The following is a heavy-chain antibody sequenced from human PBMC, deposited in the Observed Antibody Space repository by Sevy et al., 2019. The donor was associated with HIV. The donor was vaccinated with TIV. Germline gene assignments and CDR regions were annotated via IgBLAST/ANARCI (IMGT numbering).Heavy chain of an antibody. Sequence: GGSLRRSCAASGFTFSKYSMSWVRQPPGKGLEWVSTLCFGCGEINYADSVKGRFTISRDNSKSSVYLQMNNLRPEDTAVYYCAREGCTKPHDYWGQGTLVTVSS. CDR1: GFTFSKYS. D-gene: IGHD2-8*01. CDR3: AREGCTKPHDY. CDR2: LCFGCGEI. J-gene: IGHJ4*02. V-gene: IGHV3-23*01.